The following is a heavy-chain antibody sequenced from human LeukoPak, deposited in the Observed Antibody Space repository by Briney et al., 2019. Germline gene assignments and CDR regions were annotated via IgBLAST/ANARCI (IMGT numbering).Heavy chain of an antibody. Sequence: ASVKVSCKASGYTFTDYYLHWVRQAPGQGLEWMGWITPSGGTNYPQKFQGRVAITRDTSISTAYMDLSRLTSDDTAVYYCARDRYGDGFAHFDYWGQGALVTVPS. V-gene: IGHV1-2*02. D-gene: IGHD5-24*01. J-gene: IGHJ4*02. CDR2: ITPSGGT. CDR3: ARDRYGDGFAHFDY. CDR1: GYTFTDYY.